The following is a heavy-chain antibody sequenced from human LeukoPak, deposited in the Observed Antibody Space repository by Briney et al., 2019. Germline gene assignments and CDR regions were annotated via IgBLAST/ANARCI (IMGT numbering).Heavy chain of an antibody. D-gene: IGHD3/OR15-3a*01. J-gene: IGHJ1*01. CDR3: GRLDEDSWTHAEHFQH. Sequence: PGGSLRLSCAASGFSFSSHGMHWVRQAPGKGLEWVAVIWYDGSKKYYADSVKDRFTISRDNSKNTLFLQMNSLRAEDTAVYYCGRLDEDSWTHAEHFQHWGQGTLVTVSS. CDR1: GFSFSSHG. V-gene: IGHV3-33*01. CDR2: IWYDGSKK.